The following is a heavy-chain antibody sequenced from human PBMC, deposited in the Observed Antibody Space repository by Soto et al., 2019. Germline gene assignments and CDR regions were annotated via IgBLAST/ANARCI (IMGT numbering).Heavy chain of an antibody. Sequence: GGSLRLSCAASGFTFDDYAMHWVRQAPGKGLEWVSLISGDGGSTYYADSVKGRFTISRDNSKNSLYLQINSLRTEDTDMYYCANDSISGRNFSRSVFDIWGKGTMVTVSS. CDR3: ANDSISGRNFSRSVFDI. J-gene: IGHJ3*02. V-gene: IGHV3-43*02. CDR2: ISGDGGST. CDR1: GFTFDDYA. D-gene: IGHD1-26*01.